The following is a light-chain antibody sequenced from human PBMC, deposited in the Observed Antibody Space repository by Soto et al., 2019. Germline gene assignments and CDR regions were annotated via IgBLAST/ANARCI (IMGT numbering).Light chain of an antibody. V-gene: IGLV1-40*01. CDR2: GNT. J-gene: IGLJ3*02. Sequence: QSVLTQPPSVSGAPGQRVTISCTGTSSNIGAGYDVHWYQQLPGAAPKLLIFGNTNRPSGVPDRFSGSRSGTSASLAISGLHAEDEADNYCQSYDSTRSGRLFGGGTKVTVL. CDR1: SSNIGAGYD. CDR3: QSYDSTRSGRL.